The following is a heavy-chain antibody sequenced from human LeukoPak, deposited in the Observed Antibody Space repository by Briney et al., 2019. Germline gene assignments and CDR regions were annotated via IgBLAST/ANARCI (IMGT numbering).Heavy chain of an antibody. CDR2: IKQDGSEK. Sequence: GGSLRLSCAASGFTFSSYWMSWVRQAPGKGLEWVANIKQDGSEKYYVDSVKGRFTISRDNAKNSLYLQMNSLRADDTAVYYCAKPSYVAGFDPWGQGTLATVSS. D-gene: IGHD6-19*01. CDR1: GFTFSSYW. CDR3: AKPSYVAGFDP. J-gene: IGHJ5*02. V-gene: IGHV3-7*01.